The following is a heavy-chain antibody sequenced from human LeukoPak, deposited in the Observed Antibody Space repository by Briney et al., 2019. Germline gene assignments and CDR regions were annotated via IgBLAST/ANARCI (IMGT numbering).Heavy chain of an antibody. CDR2: IYYSGST. CDR3: ARHGSGSYSWFDP. CDR1: GGSISSYY. V-gene: IGHV4-59*08. D-gene: IGHD3-10*01. Sequence: SETLSLTCTVFGGSISSYYWSWIRQPPGKGLEWIGYIYYSGSTNYNPSLKSRVTISVDTSKNQFSLKLSSVTAADTAVYYCARHGSGSYSWFDPWGQGTLVTVAS. J-gene: IGHJ5*02.